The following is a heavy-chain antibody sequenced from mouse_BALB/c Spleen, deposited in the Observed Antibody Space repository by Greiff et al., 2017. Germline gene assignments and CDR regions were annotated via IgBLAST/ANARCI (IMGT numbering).Heavy chain of an antibody. Sequence: EVQGVESGAELVKPGASVKLSCTASGFNIKDTYMHWVKQRPEQGLEWIGRIDPANGNTKYDPKFQGKATITADTSSNTAYLQLSSLTSEDTAVYYCARKAITTVVDYWGQGTTLTVSS. CDR2: IDPANGNT. CDR1: GFNIKDTY. D-gene: IGHD1-1*01. CDR3: ARKAITTVVDY. J-gene: IGHJ2*01. V-gene: IGHV14-3*02.